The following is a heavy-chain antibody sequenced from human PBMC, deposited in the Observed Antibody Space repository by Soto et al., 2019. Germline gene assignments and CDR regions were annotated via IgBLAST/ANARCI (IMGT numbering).Heavy chain of an antibody. V-gene: IGHV1-8*01. J-gene: IGHJ4*02. CDR2: XNPXSGNX. Sequence: ASVKVSCKASGYTFTSYDINLVRQATGQGLEWXGWXNPXSGNXGXXXXXXGRVTMTRNTSISTAYMELSSSVTAADTAVYYCARESDSGSYYFDYWGRGTPVTVS. CDR1: GYTFTSYD. CDR3: ARESDSGSYYFDY. D-gene: IGHD3-10*01.